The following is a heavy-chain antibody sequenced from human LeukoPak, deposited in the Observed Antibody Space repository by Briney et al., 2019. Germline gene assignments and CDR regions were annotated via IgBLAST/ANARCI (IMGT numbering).Heavy chain of an antibody. Sequence: GGSLRLSCAASGFTFSSYSMNWVRQAPGKGLEWVSYISSSSSTIYYADSVKGRFTISRDNAKNSLYLQMNSLRAEDTAVYYCARFSSSWYTPNDYWGQGTLVTVSS. V-gene: IGHV3-48*01. CDR2: ISSSSSTI. CDR1: GFTFSSYS. CDR3: ARFSSSWYTPNDY. J-gene: IGHJ4*02. D-gene: IGHD6-13*01.